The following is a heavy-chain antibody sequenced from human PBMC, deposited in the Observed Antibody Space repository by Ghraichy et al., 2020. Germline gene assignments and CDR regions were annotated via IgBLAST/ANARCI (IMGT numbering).Heavy chain of an antibody. CDR2: INTSGST. CDR3: ARAKSSTSSYYYYYMDV. D-gene: IGHD2-2*01. CDR1: GGSISSYY. J-gene: IGHJ6*03. V-gene: IGHV4-4*07. Sequence: SETLSLTCTVSGGSISSYYWSWIRQPAGKGLEWIGRINTSGSTNYNPSLKSRVTMSVDTSKNQFSLKLSSVTAADTAVYYCARAKSSTSSYYYYYMDVWGKGTTVTVSS.